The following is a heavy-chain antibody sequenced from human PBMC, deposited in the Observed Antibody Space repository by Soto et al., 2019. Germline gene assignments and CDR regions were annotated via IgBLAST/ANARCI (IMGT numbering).Heavy chain of an antibody. CDR2: ISSSGSTI. CDR1: GFTFSDYY. J-gene: IGHJ6*02. Sequence: GGSLRLSCAASGFTFSDYYMSWIRQAPGKGLEWVSYISSSGSTIYYADSVKGRFTISRDNAKNSLYLQMNSLRAEDTAVYYCARELLAGTAAPRMDVWGQGTTVTVSS. CDR3: ARELLAGTAAPRMDV. V-gene: IGHV3-11*01. D-gene: IGHD2-2*01.